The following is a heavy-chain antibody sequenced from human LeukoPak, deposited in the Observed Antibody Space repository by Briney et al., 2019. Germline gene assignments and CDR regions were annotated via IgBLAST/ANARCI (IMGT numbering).Heavy chain of an antibody. CDR3: VKDTSCKSCYSYFYYYYMDV. CDR1: GFNFDDYT. D-gene: IGHD2-15*01. J-gene: IGHJ6*03. V-gene: IGHV3-43*01. CDR2: ISWDGDNT. Sequence: GGSLRLSCAASGFNFDDYTMHWVRQAPGKGLEWVSLISWDGDNTYYADSVKGRFTISRDNSINSLYLQMNSLRSEDTALYYCVKDTSCKSCYSYFYYYYMDVWGKGTTVTVSS.